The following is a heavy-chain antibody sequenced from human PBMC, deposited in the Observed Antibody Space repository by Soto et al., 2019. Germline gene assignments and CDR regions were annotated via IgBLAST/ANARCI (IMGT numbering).Heavy chain of an antibody. V-gene: IGHV3-30*18. CDR2: VSHVGRNT. CDR3: AKGGRQWLVTSDFNY. CDR1: GFTFSEYA. J-gene: IGHJ4*02. Sequence: HPGGSPGLSCAASGFTFSEYAMHWVRQAPGKGLEWVAVVSHVGRNTHYADSVKGRFTISRDSSKNTVSLEMTSLRAEDTAVYYCAKGGRQWLVTSDFNYWGQGA. D-gene: IGHD6-19*01.